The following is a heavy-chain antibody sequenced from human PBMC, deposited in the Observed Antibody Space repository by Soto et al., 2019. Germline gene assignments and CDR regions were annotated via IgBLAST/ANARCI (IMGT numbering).Heavy chain of an antibody. Sequence: EVQLVESGGGLVQPGGSLRLSCAASGFTVSSNYMSWVRQAPGKGLEWVSIIYGGGRTNYADSVKGRFTVSRDNYKNTLYLQINSLRAKETAMYYCCGPSTVTINWFFDPWGRGTLVTVSS. CDR2: IYGGGRT. CDR1: GFTVSSNY. V-gene: IGHV3-66*01. D-gene: IGHD4-17*01. J-gene: IGHJ2*01. CDR3: CGPSTVTINWFFDP.